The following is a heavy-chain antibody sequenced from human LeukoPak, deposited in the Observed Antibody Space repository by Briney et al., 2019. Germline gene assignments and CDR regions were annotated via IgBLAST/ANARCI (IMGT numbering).Heavy chain of an antibody. Sequence: PGGSLRLSCAASGFTFISYTMNWVRQAPGKGLEWVSSISSSSSYIYYADSVKGRFTIPSDNAKNSLYLQMNSLRAEDTAVYYCARDLPYENFDYWCQGTLVTVSS. CDR2: ISSSSSYI. CDR1: GFTFISYT. CDR3: ARDLPYENFDY. J-gene: IGHJ4*02. V-gene: IGHV3-21*01. D-gene: IGHD3-16*01.